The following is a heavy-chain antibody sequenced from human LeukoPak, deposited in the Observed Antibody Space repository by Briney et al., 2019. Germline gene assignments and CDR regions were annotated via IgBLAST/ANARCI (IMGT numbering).Heavy chain of an antibody. V-gene: IGHV4-59*01. J-gene: IGHJ5*02. CDR1: GGSINGYF. CDR2: ISDSGST. D-gene: IGHD4-17*01. CDR3: ARVFRGAVTSNWFGP. Sequence: PSETLSLTCTVSGGSINGYFWTWIRQPPGKGLEWIGYISDSGSTNYNPSLKSRVTLSVDSSNTEFSLRLNSVTAADTAVYYCARVFRGAVTSNWFGPWGQATPVTVSS.